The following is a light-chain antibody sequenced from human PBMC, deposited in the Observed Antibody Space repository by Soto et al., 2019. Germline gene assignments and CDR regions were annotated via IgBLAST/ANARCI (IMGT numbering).Light chain of an antibody. Sequence: EIVLTQSPCTLSLSPGERATLSCMASQSVSSSYLAWYQQKPGQAPRLLIYGASSRATGIPDRFSGSGSGTDFTLTISRLEPEDFAVYYCQQYGSSPRKFGQGTKVDI. CDR1: QSVSSSY. V-gene: IGKV3-20*01. CDR3: QQYGSSPRK. CDR2: GAS. J-gene: IGKJ1*01.